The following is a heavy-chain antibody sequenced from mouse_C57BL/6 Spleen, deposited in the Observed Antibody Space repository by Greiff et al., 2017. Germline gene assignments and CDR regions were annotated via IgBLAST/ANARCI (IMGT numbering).Heavy chain of an antibody. J-gene: IGHJ1*03. CDR1: GFTFSSYA. CDR2: ISSGGDYI. V-gene: IGHV5-9-1*02. D-gene: IGHD1-1*01. CDR3: TIEETPATVVATKYIDV. Sequence: EVHLVESGAGLVKPGGSLKLSCAASGFTFSSYAMSWVRQTPEKRLEWVAYISSGGDYIYYADTVKGRFTISRDNARNTLYLQMSSLKSEDTAMYYCTIEETPATVVATKYIDVWGKGTTVTVSS.